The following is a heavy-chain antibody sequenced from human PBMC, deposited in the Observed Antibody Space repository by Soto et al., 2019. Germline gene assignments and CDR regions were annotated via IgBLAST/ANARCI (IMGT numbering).Heavy chain of an antibody. CDR1: GGSFSGYY. CDR3: ARRRTERHNWFDP. V-gene: IGHV4-34*01. CDR2: INHSGST. Sequence: SETLSLTCAVYGGSFSGYYWSWIRQPPGKGLEWIGEINHSGSTNYNPSLKSRVTISVDTSKNQFSLKLSSVTAADTAVYYCARRRTERHNWFDPWGQGTLVTVSA. J-gene: IGHJ5*02. D-gene: IGHD1-1*01.